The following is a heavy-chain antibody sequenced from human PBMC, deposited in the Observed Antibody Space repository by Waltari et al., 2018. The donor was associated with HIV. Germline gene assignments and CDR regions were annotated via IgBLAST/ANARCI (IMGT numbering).Heavy chain of an antibody. V-gene: IGHV3-9*01. CDR1: GFTFDDYA. D-gene: IGHD1-26*01. CDR3: AKEMGMGAFDI. CDR2: ISWNSGSI. Sequence: EVQLVESGGGLVQPGRSLRLSCAASGFTFDDYAMHWVRQAPGKGLEWVSGISWNSGSIGYADSVKGRFTISRDNAKNSLYLQMNSLRAEDTALYYCAKEMGMGAFDIWGQGTMVTVSS. J-gene: IGHJ3*02.